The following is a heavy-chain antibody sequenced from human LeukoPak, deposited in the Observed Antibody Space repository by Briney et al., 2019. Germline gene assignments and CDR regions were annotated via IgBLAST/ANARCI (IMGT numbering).Heavy chain of an antibody. CDR2: ISAYNGNT. V-gene: IGHV1-18*01. CDR3: ARDRSSSGWSDYFDY. CDR1: GYTFTSYG. D-gene: IGHD6-19*01. Sequence: ALVKVSCKASGYTFTSYGISWVRQAPGQGLEWMGWISAYNGNTNYAQKLRGRVTMTTDTSTSTAYMELRSLRSDDTAVYYCARDRSSSGWSDYFDYWGQGTLVTVSS. J-gene: IGHJ4*02.